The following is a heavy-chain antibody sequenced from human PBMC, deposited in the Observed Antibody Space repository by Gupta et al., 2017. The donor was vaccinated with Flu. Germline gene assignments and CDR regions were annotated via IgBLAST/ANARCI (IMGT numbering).Heavy chain of an antibody. CDR1: SLTFRSYA. D-gene: IGHD2-15*01. J-gene: IGHJ4*02. CDR3: AKEFCSGARCSDDPFDY. V-gene: IGHV3-23*01. Sequence: EVQLLESGGGLVRPGGSLRLSCAASSLTFRSYAMSLVRQAPGKGLECVSAISVSGDSTYYADSVKGRFTIARDNSKNTLYLQMSSLRDDDTAVYYCAKEFCSGARCSDDPFDYWGQGTLVTASS. CDR2: ISVSGDST.